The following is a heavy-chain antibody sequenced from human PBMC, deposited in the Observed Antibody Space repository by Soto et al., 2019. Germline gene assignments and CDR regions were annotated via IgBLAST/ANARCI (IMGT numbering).Heavy chain of an antibody. Sequence: GGSLRLSCAASGFTFDDYAMHWVRQAPGKGLEWVSGISWNSGSIGYADSVKGRFTISRDNAKNSLYLQMNSLRAEDTALYYCAKDKSIAAAGKYDYWGQGTLVTVSS. CDR1: GFTFDDYA. CDR2: ISWNSGSI. D-gene: IGHD6-13*01. CDR3: AKDKSIAAAGKYDY. J-gene: IGHJ4*02. V-gene: IGHV3-9*01.